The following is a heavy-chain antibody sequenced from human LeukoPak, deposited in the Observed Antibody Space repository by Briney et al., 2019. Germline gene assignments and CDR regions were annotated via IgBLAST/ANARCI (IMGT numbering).Heavy chain of an antibody. Sequence: ASVKVSCKASGHSFTGCYMHWVRQAPGQGLEWMGWINPNGGGTNYAQKFQGRVTLTRDTSISTAYMEVSRLESDDTAVYYCARENNSGWYRKAAFDYWGQGTLVTVAS. V-gene: IGHV1-2*02. D-gene: IGHD6-19*01. J-gene: IGHJ4*02. CDR2: INPNGGGT. CDR3: ARENNSGWYRKAAFDY. CDR1: GHSFTGCY.